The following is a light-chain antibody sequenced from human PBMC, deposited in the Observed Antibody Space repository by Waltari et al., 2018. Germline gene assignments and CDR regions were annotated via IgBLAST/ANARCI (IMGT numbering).Light chain of an antibody. CDR3: SSYADSNVL. CDR2: EVT. J-gene: IGLJ2*01. CDR1: RGDIGAYHP. V-gene: IGLV2-8*01. Sequence: QSALTQPPSASGSPGQSVTLSCTGTRGDIGAYHPASWYQQHPGRAPKLMIYEVTKRPSGVPDRFSGSRSGNTASLTVSGLQTEDEADYFCSSYADSNVLFGGGTKLTVL.